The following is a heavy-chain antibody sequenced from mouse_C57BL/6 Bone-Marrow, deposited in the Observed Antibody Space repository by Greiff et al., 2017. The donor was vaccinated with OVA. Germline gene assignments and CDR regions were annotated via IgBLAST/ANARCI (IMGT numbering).Heavy chain of an antibody. J-gene: IGHJ2*01. CDR3: ARGYGNYPYYFDY. D-gene: IGHD2-1*01. CDR2: INPSSGYT. Sequence: VKVVESGAELARPGASVKMSCKASGYTFTSYTMHWVKQRPGQGLEWIGYINPSSGYTKYNQKFKDKATLTADKSSSTAYMQLSSLTSEDSAVYYCARGYGNYPYYFDYWGQGTTLTVSS. CDR1: GYTFTSYT. V-gene: IGHV1-4*01.